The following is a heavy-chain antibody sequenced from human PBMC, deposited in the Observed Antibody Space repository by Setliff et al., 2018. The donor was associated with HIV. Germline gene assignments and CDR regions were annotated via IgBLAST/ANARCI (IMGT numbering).Heavy chain of an antibody. CDR3: VRYIGAAAGYIDH. V-gene: IGHV5-51*01. CDR1: GYSFVDFW. J-gene: IGHJ4*02. CDR2: IYPGDSDS. D-gene: IGHD6-25*01. Sequence: GESLKISCHLSGYSFVDFWIGWVRQMPGKGLEWVGFIYPGDSDSRYSPSFRGQVTISADKSTTTAYLDWASLKASNTAMYYCVRYIGAAAGYIDHWGQGTLVTVSS.